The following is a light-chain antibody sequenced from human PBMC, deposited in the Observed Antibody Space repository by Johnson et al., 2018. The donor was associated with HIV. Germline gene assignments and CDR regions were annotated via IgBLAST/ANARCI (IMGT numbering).Light chain of an antibody. CDR2: KNN. CDR3: GTWDTSLSAGGV. V-gene: IGLV1-51*02. CDR1: SSNIGNNY. Sequence: QSVLTQPPSVSAAPGQKVTISCSGSSSNIGNNYVSWYQVLPGTPPKLLIYKNNELPSGIPERFSGSKSGTSATLGITGLQTGDEADYYCGTWDTSLSAGGVFGTGTKVTV. J-gene: IGLJ1*01.